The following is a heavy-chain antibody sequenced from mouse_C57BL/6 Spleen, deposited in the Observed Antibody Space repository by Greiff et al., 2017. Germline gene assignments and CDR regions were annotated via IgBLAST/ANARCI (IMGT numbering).Heavy chain of an antibody. D-gene: IGHD1-1*01. CDR2: IYPGSGST. J-gene: IGHJ2*01. CDR3: ARSYYGMRGYFDY. Sequence: QVQLQQPGAELVKPGASVKMSCKASGYTFTSYWITWVKQRPGQGLEWIGDIYPGSGSTNYHEKFKSKATLTVDTSSSTAYMQLSSLTSEDSAVYYCARSYYGMRGYFDYWGQGTTLTVSS. V-gene: IGHV1-55*01. CDR1: GYTFTSYW.